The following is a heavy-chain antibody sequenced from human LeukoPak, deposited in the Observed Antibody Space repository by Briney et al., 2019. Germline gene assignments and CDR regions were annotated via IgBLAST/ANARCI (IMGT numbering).Heavy chain of an antibody. CDR1: GLIVSSTY. CDR3: VREGGYCSGDTCFKWFDT. CDR2: TYNGGST. D-gene: IGHD2-15*01. Sequence: GGSLTVSCAASGLIVSSTYMNWVRQAPGKGLEWVSVTYNGGSTYYADSVTSRFSISRDNSKNTLNLQMNSLTVEDTAVYYCVREGGYCSGDTCFKWFDTWGQGILVTVSS. V-gene: IGHV3-53*01. J-gene: IGHJ5*02.